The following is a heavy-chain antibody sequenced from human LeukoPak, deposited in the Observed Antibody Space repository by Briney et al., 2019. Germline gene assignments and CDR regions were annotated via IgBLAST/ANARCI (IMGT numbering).Heavy chain of an antibody. Sequence: GGSLRLSCAASGFTFDDYAMHWVRQAPGKGLEWVSGISWNSGSIGYADSVKGRFTISRDNAKNTLYLQMNSLRAEDTAVYYCARKGRQLVRTGGDYWGQGTLVTVSS. V-gene: IGHV3-9*01. CDR2: ISWNSGSI. D-gene: IGHD6-6*01. J-gene: IGHJ4*02. CDR1: GFTFDDYA. CDR3: ARKGRQLVRTGGDY.